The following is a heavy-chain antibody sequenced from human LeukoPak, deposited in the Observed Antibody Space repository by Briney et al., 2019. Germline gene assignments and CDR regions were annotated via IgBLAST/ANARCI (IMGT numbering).Heavy chain of an antibody. V-gene: IGHV3-11*01. CDR1: GFTFSDCY. CDR3: ARDHYDSSGYYYPLAQFDY. D-gene: IGHD3-22*01. J-gene: IGHJ4*02. Sequence: GGSLRLSCAASGFTFSDCYMSWIRQAPGKGLEWVSYISSSGSTIYYADSVKGRFTISRDNAKNSLYLQMNSLRAEDTAVYYCARDHYDSSGYYYPLAQFDYWGQGTLVTVSS. CDR2: ISSSGSTI.